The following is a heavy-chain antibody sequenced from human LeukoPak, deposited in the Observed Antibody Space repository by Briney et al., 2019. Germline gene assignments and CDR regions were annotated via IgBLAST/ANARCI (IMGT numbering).Heavy chain of an antibody. CDR1: GFTFHSYG. V-gene: IGHV3-9*01. Sequence: GGSLRLSCVASGFTFHSYGMHWVRQAPGKGLEWVSSISWNSATIGYGDPMKGRFAVSRDNAKNSLYLQMNSLRVEDTALYFCARDGYNGDALDIWGQGTMVTVSS. D-gene: IGHD5-24*01. J-gene: IGHJ3*02. CDR2: ISWNSATI. CDR3: ARDGYNGDALDI.